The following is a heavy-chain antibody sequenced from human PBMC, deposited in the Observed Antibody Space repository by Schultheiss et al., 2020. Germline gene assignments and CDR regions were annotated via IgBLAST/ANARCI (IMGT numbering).Heavy chain of an antibody. CDR1: GFTFSSYG. Sequence: GESLKISCAASGFTFSSYGMHWVRQAPGKGLEWVAVISYDGSNKYYADSVKGRFTISRDNSKNTLYLQMNSLRAEDTAVYYCARDDTIFGVETPTWYFDLWGRGTLVTVSS. J-gene: IGHJ2*01. CDR2: ISYDGSNK. D-gene: IGHD3-3*01. V-gene: IGHV3-30*03. CDR3: ARDDTIFGVETPTWYFDL.